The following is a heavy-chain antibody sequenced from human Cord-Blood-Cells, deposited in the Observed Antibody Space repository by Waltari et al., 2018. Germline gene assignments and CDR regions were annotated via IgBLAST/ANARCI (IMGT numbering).Heavy chain of an antibody. CDR3: ARVAGRYYYDSSGYYAFDI. Sequence: QVQLVQSGAEVKKPGASVKVSCKASGYTFTSYGISWVRQAPGKRLEWMGWISAYNGNTNYAQKLQGRVTMTTDTSTSTAYMELRSLRSDDTAVYYCARVAGRYYYDSSGYYAFDIWGQGTMVTVSS. J-gene: IGHJ3*02. CDR2: ISAYNGNT. D-gene: IGHD3-22*01. V-gene: IGHV1-18*01. CDR1: GYTFTSYG.